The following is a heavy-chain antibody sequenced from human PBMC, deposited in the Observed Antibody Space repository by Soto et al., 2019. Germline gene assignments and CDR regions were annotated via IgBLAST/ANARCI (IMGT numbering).Heavy chain of an antibody. V-gene: IGHV4-34*01. CDR2: SNHSGST. CDR3: ARGRLDFWSGYYTGREYGMDV. Sequence: PSETLSLTCAVYGGSFSGYYWSWIRQPPGKGLEWMGESNHSGSTNYNPSLKSRVTISVAPSKNQFSLKLSSVTAADTAVYYCARGRLDFWSGYYTGREYGMDVWGQGTTVTVSS. CDR1: GGSFSGYY. D-gene: IGHD3-3*01. J-gene: IGHJ6*02.